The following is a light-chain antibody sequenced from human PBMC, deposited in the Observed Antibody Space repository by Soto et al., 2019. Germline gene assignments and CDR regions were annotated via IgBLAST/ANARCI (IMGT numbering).Light chain of an antibody. CDR1: QSVSSN. Sequence: EIVMTQSPATLSVSPGERATLSCRASQSVSSNLAWYQQKPGQAPRLLIYGASTRATGIPARFSGSGSGTEFTLNINSLQSEEFSIYYCQQYNNWPPTFGQGTKVEIK. CDR2: GAS. V-gene: IGKV3-15*01. CDR3: QQYNNWPPT. J-gene: IGKJ1*01.